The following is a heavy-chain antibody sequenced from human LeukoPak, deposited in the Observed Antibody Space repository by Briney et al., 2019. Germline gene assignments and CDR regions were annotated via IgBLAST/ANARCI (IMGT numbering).Heavy chain of an antibody. V-gene: IGHV4-59*12. D-gene: IGHD5-18*01. Sequence: SETLSLTCTVSGGSISSYYWSWIRQPPGKGLEWIGYIYYSGSTNYNPSLKSRVTISVDTSKNQFSLKLSSVTAADTAVYYCARRLGGYSYGSYTSPGAFDYWGRGTLVTVSS. CDR3: ARRLGGYSYGSYTSPGAFDY. J-gene: IGHJ4*02. CDR2: IYYSGST. CDR1: GGSISSYY.